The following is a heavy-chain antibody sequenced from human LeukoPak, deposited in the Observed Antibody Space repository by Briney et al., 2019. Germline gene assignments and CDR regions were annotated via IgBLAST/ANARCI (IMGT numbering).Heavy chain of an antibody. CDR1: GFTFSSYA. CDR3: AKDTTSITPYYYMDV. V-gene: IGHV3-30*04. CDR2: ISYDGSNK. J-gene: IGHJ6*03. Sequence: PGGSLRLSCAASGFTFSSYAMHWVRQAPGKGLEWVAVISYDGSNKYDADSVKGRFTISRDNSKNTLYLQMNSLRAEDTAVYYCAKDTTSITPYYYMDVWGKGTTVTVSS. D-gene: IGHD1-14*01.